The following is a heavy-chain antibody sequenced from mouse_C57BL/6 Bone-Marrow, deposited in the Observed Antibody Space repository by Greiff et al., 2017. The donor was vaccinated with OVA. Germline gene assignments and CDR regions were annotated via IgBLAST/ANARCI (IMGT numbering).Heavy chain of an antibody. CDR1: GYTFTSYN. J-gene: IGHJ2*01. V-gene: IGHV1-12*01. Sequence: QVQLQQSGAELVRPGASVKMSCKASGYTFTSYNMHWLKQTPRQGLEWIGAIYPGNGDTSYNQKFKGKATLTVDKSSSTAYMQLSSLTSEDSAVYFCAREGAYYSNYGYFDYWGQGTTLTVSS. CDR2: IYPGNGDT. D-gene: IGHD2-5*01. CDR3: AREGAYYSNYGYFDY.